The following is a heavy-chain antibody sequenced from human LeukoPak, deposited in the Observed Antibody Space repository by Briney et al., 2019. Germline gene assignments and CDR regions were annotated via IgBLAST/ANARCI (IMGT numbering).Heavy chain of an antibody. D-gene: IGHD6-13*01. CDR2: IIPIFGTA. CDR1: GGTFSSYA. Sequence: SVKVSCKASGGTFSSYAISWVRQAPGQGLEWMGGIIPIFGTANYAQKFQGRVTITTDESTSTAYMELSSLRSEDTAVYYCARGQSSGWYEDWFDPWGQGTLVTVSS. V-gene: IGHV1-69*05. CDR3: ARGQSSGWYEDWFDP. J-gene: IGHJ5*02.